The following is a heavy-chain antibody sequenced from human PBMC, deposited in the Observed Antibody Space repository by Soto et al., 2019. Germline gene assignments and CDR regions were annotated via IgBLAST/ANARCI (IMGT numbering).Heavy chain of an antibody. CDR3: ARHSRTSTIEDWFDP. J-gene: IGHJ5*02. Sequence: SETLSLTCTVSGGSISSSSYYWGWIRQPPGKGLEWIGSIYYSGSTYYNPSLKSRVTISVDTSKNQFSLKLSSVTAADTAVYYCARHSRTSTIEDWFDPWGQGTLVTVSS. CDR2: IYYSGST. CDR1: GGSISSSSYY. D-gene: IGHD1-26*01. V-gene: IGHV4-39*01.